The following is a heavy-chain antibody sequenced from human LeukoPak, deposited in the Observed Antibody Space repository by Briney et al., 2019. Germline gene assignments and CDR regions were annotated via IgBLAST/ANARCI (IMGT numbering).Heavy chain of an antibody. CDR2: IIPIFGTA. Sequence: SVKVSCKASGGTFSTYAINWVRQAPGQGLEWMGGIIPIFGTANYAQKFQGRVTITTDESTSTAYMELSSLRSEDTAVYYCARDPGIAAALAYWGQGTLVTVSS. CDR3: ARDPGIAAALAY. J-gene: IGHJ4*02. CDR1: GGTFSTYA. D-gene: IGHD6-25*01. V-gene: IGHV1-69*05.